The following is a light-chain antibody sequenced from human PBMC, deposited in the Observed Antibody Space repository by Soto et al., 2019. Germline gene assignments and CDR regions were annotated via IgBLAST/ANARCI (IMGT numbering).Light chain of an antibody. J-gene: IGLJ2*01. CDR1: SSNIGSNS. CDR2: RNN. CDR3: AAWDDSLSGVV. Sequence: QSALTQPPSASGTPGQRVTISCSGSSSNIGSNSVYWYQQLPGTAPKLLIYRNNQRPSGVPDRFSGSKSGTSASLAISGLRSEDEADYYCAAWDDSLSGVVFGGGTK. V-gene: IGLV1-47*01.